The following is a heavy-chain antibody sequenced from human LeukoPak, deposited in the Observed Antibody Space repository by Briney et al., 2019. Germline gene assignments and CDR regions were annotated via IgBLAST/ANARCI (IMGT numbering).Heavy chain of an antibody. J-gene: IGHJ4*02. Sequence: GGSLRLSCAASGFTFSSYSMNWVRQAPGKGLEWVSYISSSSSTIYYADSVKGRFTISRDNAKNSLYLQMNSLRAEDTAVYYCARDHSYSSSWLVAYWGQGTLVTVSS. V-gene: IGHV3-48*01. D-gene: IGHD6-13*01. CDR1: GFTFSSYS. CDR2: ISSSSSTI. CDR3: ARDHSYSSSWLVAY.